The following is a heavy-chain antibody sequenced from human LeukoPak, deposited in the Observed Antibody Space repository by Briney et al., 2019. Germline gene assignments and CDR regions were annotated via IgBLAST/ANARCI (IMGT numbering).Heavy chain of an antibody. J-gene: IGHJ4*02. Sequence: GGSLRLSCAASGLTFSSYSMNWVRQAPGKGLEWVSSISSSSSYIYYADSVKGRFTISRDNAKNTLYLQMNSLRAEDTAVYYCAREDSSGWYWVDYWGQGTLVTVSS. CDR1: GLTFSSYS. CDR3: AREDSSGWYWVDY. D-gene: IGHD6-19*01. CDR2: ISSSSSYI. V-gene: IGHV3-21*01.